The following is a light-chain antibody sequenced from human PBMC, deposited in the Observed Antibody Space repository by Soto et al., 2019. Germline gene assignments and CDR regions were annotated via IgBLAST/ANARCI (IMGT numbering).Light chain of an antibody. CDR3: QCYASSLSGSKV. CDR1: SSNIGAGYD. CDR2: GNS. J-gene: IGLJ2*01. V-gene: IGLV1-40*01. Sequence: QSVLTQPPSVSGAPGQRVTISCTGSSSNIGAGYDVHWYQQLPGTAPKLLIYGNSNRPSGVPDRFSGSKSGTSPSLAITGLQAEDEADYHCQCYASSLSGSKVFGGGTQLTVL.